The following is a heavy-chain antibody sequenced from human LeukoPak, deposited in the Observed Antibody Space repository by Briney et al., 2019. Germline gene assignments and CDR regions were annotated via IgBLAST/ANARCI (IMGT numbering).Heavy chain of an antibody. Sequence: GGSLRLSCAASGFTFSNSVVSWVRQAPGKGLEWVSSFSGSDENTHHADSVKGRFTISRDNAKNSLYLQMNSLRAEDTAVYYCARNALPDYDILTKYHGAFDIWGQGTMVTVSS. V-gene: IGHV3-23*01. D-gene: IGHD3-9*01. CDR2: FSGSDENT. CDR3: ARNALPDYDILTKYHGAFDI. J-gene: IGHJ3*02. CDR1: GFTFSNSV.